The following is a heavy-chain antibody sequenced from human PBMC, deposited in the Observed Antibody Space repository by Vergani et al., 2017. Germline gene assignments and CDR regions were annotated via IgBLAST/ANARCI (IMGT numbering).Heavy chain of an antibody. CDR2: NSGST. CDR3: ARDSNXFDP. Sequence: QVQLQESGPGLVKPSETLSLTCTVSGGSFTSYYWSWIRQPPGKGLEWIGNSGSTTYNPSLKSRVTISVDTSTNRFSLKLTSVTPADTAVYYCARDSNXFDPWGQGTLVTVSS. V-gene: IGHV4-59*01. CDR1: GGSFTSYY. J-gene: IGHJ5*02.